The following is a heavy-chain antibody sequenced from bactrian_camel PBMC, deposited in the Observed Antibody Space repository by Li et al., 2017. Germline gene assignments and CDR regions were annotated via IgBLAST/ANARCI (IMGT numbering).Heavy chain of an antibody. CDR3: ASDYYVPCTTKVLESPYSSGISY. Sequence: DVQLVESGGGLVQPGGSLRLSCAASGFTFSNYDMSWVRQAPGKGLEWVSGLNNDGTRTRYADSVEGRFTVSVDNAKNTLYLEMNNLKPDDTAMYYCASDYYVPCTTKVLESPYSSGISYWGQGTQVTVS. D-gene: IGHD3*01. V-gene: IGHV3S42*01. CDR2: LNNDGTRT. CDR1: GFTFSNYD. J-gene: IGHJ4*01.